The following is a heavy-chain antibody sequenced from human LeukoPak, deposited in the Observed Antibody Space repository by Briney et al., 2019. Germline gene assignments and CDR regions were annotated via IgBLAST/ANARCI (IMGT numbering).Heavy chain of an antibody. V-gene: IGHV3-23*01. CDR2: ISGSGGTT. CDR3: AKDMYGSGSRTKYGMDV. J-gene: IGHJ6*02. D-gene: IGHD3-10*01. Sequence: GGSLRLSCAASGFTFSNSWMHWVRQAPGKGLEWVSTISGSGGTTYYADSVKGRFTISRDNSKNTLYLQMNSLRAEDMRAEDTAVYYCAKDMYGSGSRTKYGMDVWGQGTTVTVSS. CDR1: GFTFSNSW.